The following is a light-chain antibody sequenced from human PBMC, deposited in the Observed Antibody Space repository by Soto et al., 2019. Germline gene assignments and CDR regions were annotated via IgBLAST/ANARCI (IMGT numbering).Light chain of an antibody. CDR1: NNDVGDYND. V-gene: IGLV2-14*01. CDR2: DVR. CDR3: ASYTNSNSLV. J-gene: IGLJ2*01. Sequence: QSALTQPASVSGSPGQSITISCTGSNNDVGDYNDVSWYQHHPGKAPRLLIYDVRDRPSGVSNRFSGSKSANTASLTISGLQADDEADYYCASYTNSNSLVFGGGTKLTVL.